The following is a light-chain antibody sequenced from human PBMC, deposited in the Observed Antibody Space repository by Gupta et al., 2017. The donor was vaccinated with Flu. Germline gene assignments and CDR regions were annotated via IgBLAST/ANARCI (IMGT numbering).Light chain of an antibody. V-gene: IGKV1-12*01. CDR3: QQANSFPRA. CDR2: AAS. CDR1: QGIGSW. Sequence: DIQMTQSPSSVSASVGDRVTITCRASQGIGSWLAWYQQKPGKAPKLLISAASSLQSGVPSRFSGSGSGTDFTLTISILHPDDFATYYCQQANSFPRAFGPGTKVEIK. J-gene: IGKJ3*01.